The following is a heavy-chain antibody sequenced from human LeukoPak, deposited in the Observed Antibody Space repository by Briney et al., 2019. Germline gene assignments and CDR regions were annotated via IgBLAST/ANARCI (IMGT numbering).Heavy chain of an antibody. J-gene: IGHJ4*02. CDR3: ARDDSDGVADDY. CDR1: GYTFTSYG. Sequence: ASVKVSCKASGYTFTSYGISWVRQAPGQGLEWMGWISAYNGNTNYAQKLQGRVTMTTDTSTSTAYMGLRSLRSDDTAVYYCARDDSDGVADDYWGQGTLVTVSS. V-gene: IGHV1-18*01. D-gene: IGHD3-3*01. CDR2: ISAYNGNT.